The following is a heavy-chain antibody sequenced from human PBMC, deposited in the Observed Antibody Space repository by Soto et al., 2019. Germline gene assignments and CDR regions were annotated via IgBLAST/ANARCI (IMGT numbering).Heavy chain of an antibody. V-gene: IGHV4-59*01. CDR1: GSSISRYY. J-gene: IGHJ4*02. CDR2: IFHTGST. Sequence: PSETLSLTCTVSGSSISRYYWSWIRQPPGKGLELIGYIFHTGSTNYNPSLKRRVTISIDTSKNQFSLKLNSVTAADTAVYYCAREDDFWNGYLAYWGQGTLVTVSS. D-gene: IGHD3-3*01. CDR3: AREDDFWNGYLAY.